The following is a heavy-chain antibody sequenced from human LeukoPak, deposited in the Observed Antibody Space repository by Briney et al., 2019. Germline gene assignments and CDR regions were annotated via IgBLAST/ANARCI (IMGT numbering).Heavy chain of an antibody. CDR2: IYYSGST. J-gene: IGHJ4*02. D-gene: IGHD6-6*01. V-gene: IGHV4-39*01. CDR1: GVSISSSSYY. CDR3: ARPLNYIAARDAWDY. Sequence: SETLSLTCTVSGVSISSSSYYWGWIRQPPGKGLEWIGSIYYSGSTYYNPSLKSRVTISVDTSKNQFSLKLSSVTAADTAVYYCARPLNYIAARDAWDYWGQGTLVTVSS.